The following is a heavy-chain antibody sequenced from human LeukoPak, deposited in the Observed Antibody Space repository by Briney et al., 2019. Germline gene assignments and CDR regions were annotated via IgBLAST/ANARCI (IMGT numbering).Heavy chain of an antibody. D-gene: IGHD2-2*01. CDR1: GFSFSNAW. J-gene: IGHJ4*02. V-gene: IGHV3-15*01. CDR3: ANPRYCSSTSRYPFDY. CDR2: IKSKTDGGTT. Sequence: GGSLRLSCAASGFSFSNAWMSWVRQAPGKGLEWVGRIKSKTDGGTTDYAAPVKGRFTISRDDSKSTLYLQMNSLKTEDTAVYYCANPRYCSSTSRYPFDYWGQGTLVTASS.